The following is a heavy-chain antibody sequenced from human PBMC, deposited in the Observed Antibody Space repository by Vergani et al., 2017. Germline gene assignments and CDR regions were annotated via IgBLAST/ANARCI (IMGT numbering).Heavy chain of an antibody. D-gene: IGHD2-2*01. CDR2: ISAYNGNT. V-gene: IGHV1-18*01. CDR3: ARYCSSTCCLNRPYYYGMDV. Sequence: QVQLVQSGAEVKKPGSSVKVSCKASGYTFTSYGISWVRQAPGQGLEWMGWISAYNGNTNYAQKLQGRVTMTTDTSKSTAYMELRSLRSDDTAVYYCARYCSSTCCLNRPYYYGMDVWGQGTTVTVSS. J-gene: IGHJ6*02. CDR1: GYTFTSYG.